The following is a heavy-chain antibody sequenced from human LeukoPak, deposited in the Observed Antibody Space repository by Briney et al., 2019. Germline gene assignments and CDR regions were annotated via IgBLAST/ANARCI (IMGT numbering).Heavy chain of an antibody. V-gene: IGHV4-39*01. CDR3: ARQLNYCSSTSCFSSSNWFDP. J-gene: IGHJ5*02. D-gene: IGHD2-2*01. CDR1: GGSISSSSYY. Sequence: PSETLSLTCTVSGGSISSSSYYWGWIRQPPGKGLEWIGSIYYSGSTYYNPSLKSRVTISVDTSKNQFSLKLSSVTAADTAVYSCARQLNYCSSTSCFSSSNWFDPWGQGTLVTVSS. CDR2: IYYSGST.